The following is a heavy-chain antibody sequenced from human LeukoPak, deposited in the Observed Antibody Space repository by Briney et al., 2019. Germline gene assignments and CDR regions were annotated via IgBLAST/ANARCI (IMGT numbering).Heavy chain of an antibody. CDR1: GGSFSGYY. V-gene: IGHV4-34*01. D-gene: IGHD3-10*01. CDR2: INHSGST. Sequence: SETLSLTCAVYGGSFSGYYWSWIRQPPGKGLEWIGEINHSGSTNYNPSLKSRVTISVDTSKNQFSLKLSSVTAADTAVYYCARGLEGRYYGSGALFDPWGQGTLVTVSS. J-gene: IGHJ5*02. CDR3: ARGLEGRYYGSGALFDP.